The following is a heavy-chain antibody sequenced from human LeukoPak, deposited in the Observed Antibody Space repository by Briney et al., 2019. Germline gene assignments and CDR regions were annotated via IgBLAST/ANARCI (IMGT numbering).Heavy chain of an antibody. CDR3: ARAREDSSGCYFDY. Sequence: SETLSLTCTVSGGSISCYYWSLIRQPAREGLEWVGYIYYSGSTNYNPSLKSRVTISVDTSKNQFSLKLSSVTAADTAVYYCARAREDSSGCYFDYWGQGTLVTVSS. CDR2: IYYSGST. J-gene: IGHJ4*02. CDR1: GGSISCYY. V-gene: IGHV4-59*01. D-gene: IGHD6-19*01.